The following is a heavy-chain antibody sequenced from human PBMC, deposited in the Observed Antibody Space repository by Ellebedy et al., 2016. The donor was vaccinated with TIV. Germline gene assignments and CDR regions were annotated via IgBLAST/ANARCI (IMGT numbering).Heavy chain of an antibody. CDR1: GGSISSYY. V-gene: IGHV4-39*07. CDR2: IYYSGST. Sequence: MPSETLSLTCTVSGGSISSYYWGWIRQPPGKGLEWIGSIYYSGSTYYNPSLKSRVTISVDTSKNQFSLKLSSVTAADTAVYYCARGGYCSGGSCSPWGQGTLVTVSS. D-gene: IGHD2-15*01. J-gene: IGHJ5*02. CDR3: ARGGYCSGGSCSP.